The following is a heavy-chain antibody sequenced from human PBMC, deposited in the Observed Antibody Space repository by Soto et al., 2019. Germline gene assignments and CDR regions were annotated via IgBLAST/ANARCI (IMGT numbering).Heavy chain of an antibody. Sequence: SETLSFTCFVSGYSITACGYYWGWIRHHPGKGLEWIGSFYSSGSIIYNPSLRSRVSISGDTSSNQFSMSLTSVTAADTARYYCARMYSSGSGWFHPWGQGTLVTVSS. CDR1: GYSITACGYY. V-gene: IGHV4-39*07. CDR3: ARMYSSGSGWFHP. J-gene: IGHJ5*02. CDR2: FYSSGSI. D-gene: IGHD6-19*01.